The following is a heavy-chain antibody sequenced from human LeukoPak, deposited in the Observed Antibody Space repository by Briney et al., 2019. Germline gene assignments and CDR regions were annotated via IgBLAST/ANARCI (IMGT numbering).Heavy chain of an antibody. CDR1: GFTFSSFG. V-gene: IGHV3-30*02. CDR3: ATERSRYFDS. D-gene: IGHD6-6*01. Sequence: GGSLRLSCAASGFTFSSFGMHWVRQAPGKGLEWVAFIPYDGSNTYYADSVKGRFTISRDNSKNTLYLQMNSLRPEDTAVYYCATERSRYFDSWGQGILVTVSS. J-gene: IGHJ4*02. CDR2: IPYDGSNT.